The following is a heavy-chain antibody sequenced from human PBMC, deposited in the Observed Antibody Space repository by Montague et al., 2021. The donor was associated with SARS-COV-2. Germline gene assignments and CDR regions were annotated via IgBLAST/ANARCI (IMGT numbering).Heavy chain of an antibody. CDR2: IFYTGTI. CDR1: GDSITSISHY. CDR3: ARHPTTESTYH. V-gene: IGHV4-39*01. Sequence: SETLSLTCTVSGDSITSISHYWGWIRQPPGKGLEWIAGIFYTGTIYYNPSLKSRVTMSVDTSKNQFSLNLTSVTAADTAVYFCARHPTTESTYHWGQGSLVTVSA. D-gene: IGHD4-17*01. J-gene: IGHJ4*02.